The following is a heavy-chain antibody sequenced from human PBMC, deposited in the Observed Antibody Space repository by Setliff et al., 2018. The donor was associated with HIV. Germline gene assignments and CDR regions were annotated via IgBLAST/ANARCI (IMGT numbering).Heavy chain of an antibody. J-gene: IGHJ3*01. CDR1: GGSISTYY. V-gene: IGHV4-59*01. Sequence: SETLSLTCTVSGGSISTYYWSWIRQPPGKGLEWIGSIYFTGSTDNNPSLKSRVTLSVDTSKHRFSLELSSVTAADTAVYYCARVQMAYAAFDVWGQGTMVTVSS. D-gene: IGHD4-17*01. CDR2: IYFTGST. CDR3: ARVQMAYAAFDV.